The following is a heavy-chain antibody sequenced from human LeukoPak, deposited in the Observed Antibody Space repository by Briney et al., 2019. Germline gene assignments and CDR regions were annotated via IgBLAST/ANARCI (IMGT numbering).Heavy chain of an antibody. CDR3: AKDRGLRLGELSYFDY. D-gene: IGHD3-16*02. CDR2: ISYDGSNK. CDR1: GFTFSSYG. Sequence: PGGSLRLSCAASGFTFSSYGMHWVRQAPGKGLEWVAVISYDGSNKYYADSVKGRFTISRDNSKNTLHLQMNSLRAEDTAVYYCAKDRGLRLGELSYFDYWGQGTLVTVSS. V-gene: IGHV3-30*18. J-gene: IGHJ4*02.